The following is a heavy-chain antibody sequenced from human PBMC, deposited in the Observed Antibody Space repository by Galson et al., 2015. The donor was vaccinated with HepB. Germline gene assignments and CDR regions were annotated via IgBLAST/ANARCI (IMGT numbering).Heavy chain of an antibody. D-gene: IGHD3-9*01. CDR1: GYTFTSYG. V-gene: IGHV7-4-1*02. CDR3: ARLPLGLRYFVD. Sequence: SVKVSCKASGYTFTSYGMSWVRQAPGQGPEWMGWINTNSGNPTYAQGFTGRFVFSLDTSVSTAYLQISSLEAADTAVYYCARLPLGLRYFVDWGQGTLVTVSS. J-gene: IGHJ4*02. CDR2: INTNSGNP.